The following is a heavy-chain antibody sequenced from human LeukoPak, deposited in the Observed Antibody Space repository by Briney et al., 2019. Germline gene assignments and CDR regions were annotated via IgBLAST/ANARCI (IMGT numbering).Heavy chain of an antibody. CDR2: IYYSGST. CDR1: GGSISSYH. J-gene: IGHJ4*02. D-gene: IGHD3-10*01. CDR3: ASLMVRGGPLYN. V-gene: IGHV4-59*08. Sequence: SETLSLTCTVSGGSISSYHWSWIRQPPGKGLEWIGYIYYSGSTNYNPSLESRVTISVDTSKKQFSLKLTSVTATDTAVYYCASLMVRGGPLYNWGQGTLVTVSS.